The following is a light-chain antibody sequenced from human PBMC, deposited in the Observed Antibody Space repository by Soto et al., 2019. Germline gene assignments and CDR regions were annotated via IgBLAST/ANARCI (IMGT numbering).Light chain of an antibody. CDR1: ESITNY. J-gene: IGKJ2*01. CDR3: QQSYSTPLYT. CDR2: AAS. V-gene: IGKV1-39*01. Sequence: DIQMTQCPSSLSASVGDRVTITCRASESITNYLNWYQQKPGKAPKLLIYAASSLQSGVPSRFSGSGSGTDFTLTISSLQPEDFATYYCQQSYSTPLYTFGQGTKLETK.